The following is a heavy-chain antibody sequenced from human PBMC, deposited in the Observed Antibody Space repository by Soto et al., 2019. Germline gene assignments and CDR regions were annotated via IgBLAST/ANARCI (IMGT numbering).Heavy chain of an antibody. CDR2: ISYDGSNK. D-gene: IGHD3-22*01. Sequence: GGSLRLSCAASGFTFSSYAMHWVRQAPGKGLEWVAVISYDGSNKYYADSVKGRFTISRDNSKNTLYLQMNSLRAEDTAVYYCARDRHYYDSSGYHLYAFDIWGQGTMVTVSS. CDR3: ARDRHYYDSSGYHLYAFDI. V-gene: IGHV3-30-3*01. J-gene: IGHJ3*02. CDR1: GFTFSSYA.